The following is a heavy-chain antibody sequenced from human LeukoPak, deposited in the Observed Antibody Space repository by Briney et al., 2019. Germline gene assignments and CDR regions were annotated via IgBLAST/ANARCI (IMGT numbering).Heavy chain of an antibody. Sequence: PSETLSLTCTVSGYSISSGYYWGWIRQPPGKGLEWIGSIYHSGSTYYNPSLKSRVTISVDTSKNQFSLKLSSVTAADTAVYYCAGYSTQYYYYYMDVWGKGTTVTVSS. V-gene: IGHV4-38-2*02. D-gene: IGHD6-13*01. CDR2: IYHSGST. J-gene: IGHJ6*03. CDR1: GYSISSGYY. CDR3: AGYSTQYYYYYMDV.